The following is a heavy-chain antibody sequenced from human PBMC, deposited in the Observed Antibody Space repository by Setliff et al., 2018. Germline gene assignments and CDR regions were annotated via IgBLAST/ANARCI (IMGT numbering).Heavy chain of an antibody. Sequence: GGSLRLSCAASGFTFSNYWMSWVRQAPGKGLEWVANIKQDGSEKYYVDSVKGRFTISRDNAKNTLYLQMNSLRAEDTAVYYCARSPRPPTSLDYVDVWGDGTMVTVSS. J-gene: IGHJ6*03. CDR3: ARSPRPPTSLDYVDV. D-gene: IGHD2-2*01. V-gene: IGHV3-7*01. CDR2: IKQDGSEK. CDR1: GFTFSNYW.